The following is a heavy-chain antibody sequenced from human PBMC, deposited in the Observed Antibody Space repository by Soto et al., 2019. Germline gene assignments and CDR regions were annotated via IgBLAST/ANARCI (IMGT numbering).Heavy chain of an antibody. V-gene: IGHV1-18*01. CDR3: ARVRQLVVYFYYYMDV. D-gene: IGHD6-6*01. Sequence: QVQLLQSGAEVKKPGASVKVSCKASGYTFTNYGITWVRQAPGQGLEWMGWISAYNGDTHYTQRLQGRVTMTTDTATSTAYMELRGLRSDDTAVYYCARVRQLVVYFYYYMDVWGKGTTFTVSS. CDR2: ISAYNGDT. CDR1: GYTFTNYG. J-gene: IGHJ6*03.